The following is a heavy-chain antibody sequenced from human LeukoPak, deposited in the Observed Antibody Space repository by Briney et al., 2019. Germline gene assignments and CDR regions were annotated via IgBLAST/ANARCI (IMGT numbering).Heavy chain of an antibody. CDR2: IYYSGST. V-gene: IGHV4-59*08. Sequence: PSETLSLTCTVSGGSISSYYWSWIRQPPGKGLEWIGYIYYSGSTNYNPSPKSRVTISVDTSKNQFSLKLSSVTAAGTAVYYCARQGRLALPHAFDIWGQGTMVTVSS. J-gene: IGHJ3*02. CDR1: GGSISSYY. D-gene: IGHD3-10*01. CDR3: ARQGRLALPHAFDI.